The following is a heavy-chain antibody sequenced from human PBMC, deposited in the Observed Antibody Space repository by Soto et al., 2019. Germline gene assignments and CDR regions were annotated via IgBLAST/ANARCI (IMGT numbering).Heavy chain of an antibody. CDR2: ISTYNGNT. J-gene: IGHJ6*02. Sequence: ASVKVSCKASGYTFTNYGISWVRQAPGQGLEWMGWISTYNGNTNYAQKLQGRVTVTTDTSTSTAYMELRSLRAEDTAVYYCARDPRDIVLVPAAMRHVYYYYYGMDVWGQGTTVTVSS. V-gene: IGHV1-18*04. CDR1: GYTFTNYG. D-gene: IGHD2-2*01. CDR3: ARDPRDIVLVPAAMRHVYYYYYGMDV.